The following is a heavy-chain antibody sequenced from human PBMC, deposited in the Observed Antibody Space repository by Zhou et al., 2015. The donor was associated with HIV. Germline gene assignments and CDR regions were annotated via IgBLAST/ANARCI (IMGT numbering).Heavy chain of an antibody. V-gene: IGHV1-69*06. Sequence: QVQLAQSGAEVKKPGSSVKVSCKASGGTFSNHGISWVRQAPGQGLEWMGGIVPFFGSANYAQKFQGRVTITADKSTSTAFMELSSLRSEDTAAYYCAREGWGSWYFDLWGRGTLVRVSS. D-gene: IGHD7-27*01. J-gene: IGHJ2*01. CDR3: AREGWGSWYFDL. CDR2: IVPFFGSA. CDR1: GGTFSNHG.